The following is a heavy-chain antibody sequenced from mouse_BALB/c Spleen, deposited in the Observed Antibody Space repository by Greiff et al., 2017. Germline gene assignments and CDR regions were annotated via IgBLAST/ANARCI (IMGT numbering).Heavy chain of an antibody. CDR3: ARSHYYAMDY. CDR1: GFTFSSFG. J-gene: IGHJ4*01. V-gene: IGHV5-17*02. Sequence: EVKLVESGGGLVQPGGSRKLSCAASGFTFSSFGMHWVRQAPEKGLEWVAYISSGSSNIYYADTVKGRFTISRDNPKNTLFLQMTSLRSEDMAMYYCARSHYYAMDYWGQGTSVTVSS. CDR2: ISSGSSNI.